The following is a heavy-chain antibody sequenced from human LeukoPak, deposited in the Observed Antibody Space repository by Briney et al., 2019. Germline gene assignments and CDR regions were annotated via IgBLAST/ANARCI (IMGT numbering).Heavy chain of an antibody. CDR2: ISGSGGST. V-gene: IGHV3-23*01. J-gene: IGHJ4*02. CDR1: GFTFSSYA. Sequence: QPGGSLRLSCAASGFTFSSYAMSWVRQAPGKGLEWVSAISGSGGSTYYADSVKGRFTISRDNSKNTLDLQMNSLRAEDTAVYYCAKNRAEEGYSSGWYYFDYWGQGTLVTVSS. D-gene: IGHD6-19*01. CDR3: AKNRAEEGYSSGWYYFDY.